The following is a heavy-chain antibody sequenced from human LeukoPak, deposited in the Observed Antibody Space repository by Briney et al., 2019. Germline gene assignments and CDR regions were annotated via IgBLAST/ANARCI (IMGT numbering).Heavy chain of an antibody. D-gene: IGHD3-22*01. V-gene: IGHV3-64*01. CDR3: ARVFYASGGHYYDC. CDR2: IVSNGSST. Sequence: GGSLRLSCAASGFTFSSYAMHWVRQAPGKGLEYVSAIVSNGSSTYYANSVEGRFTISRDNSKNTLYLQMGSLRAEDMAVYYCARVFYASGGHYYDCWGQGTLVTVSS. J-gene: IGHJ4*02. CDR1: GFTFSSYA.